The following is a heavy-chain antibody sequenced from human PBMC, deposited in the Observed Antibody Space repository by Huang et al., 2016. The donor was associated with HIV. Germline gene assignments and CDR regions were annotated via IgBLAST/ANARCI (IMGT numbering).Heavy chain of an antibody. J-gene: IGHJ3*02. CDR3: TTESESSGWTMDHDAFDI. V-gene: IGHV3-15*01. CDR2: MRSKTAGGTT. D-gene: IGHD6-19*01. CDR1: GFTFSNAW. Sequence: EVQLVESGGGLVKPGGSLRLSCAASGFTFSNAWMSWVRQAPGKGLEWVGRMRSKTAGGTTDYAAPVKGRFTISRDDSKNTLYLQMNSLKTEDTAVYYCTTESESSGWTMDHDAFDIWGQGTMVTVSS.